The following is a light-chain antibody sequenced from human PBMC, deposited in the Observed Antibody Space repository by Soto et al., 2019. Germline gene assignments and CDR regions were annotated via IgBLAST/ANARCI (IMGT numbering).Light chain of an antibody. Sequence: QSVLPQPPSASGTPGQRVTISCSGSSSNIGINYVYWYQQLPGTAPKLLIYRNNQRPSGVPDRVSGSKSGTSASLAISGLRSEDEADYYCAAWDDSLSAYVVFGGGTKLTVL. CDR3: AAWDDSLSAYVV. J-gene: IGLJ2*01. CDR1: SSNIGINY. CDR2: RNN. V-gene: IGLV1-47*01.